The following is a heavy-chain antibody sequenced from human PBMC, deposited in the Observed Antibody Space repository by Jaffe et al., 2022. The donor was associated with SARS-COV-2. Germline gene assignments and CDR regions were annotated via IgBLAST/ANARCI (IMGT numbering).Heavy chain of an antibody. CDR2: ISGGST. Sequence: EVQLLESGGGLVQPGGSLRLSCAASGFTFSSYGMSWVRQAPGKGLEWVSGISGGSTYYADSVKGRVTISRDNSKNTVYLQMNSLRAEDTALYYCAKVNGHPGFMEWFFDYWGQGTLVTVSA. CDR3: AKVNGHPGFMEWFFDY. D-gene: IGHD3-3*01. J-gene: IGHJ4*02. CDR1: GFTFSSYG. V-gene: IGHV3-23*01.